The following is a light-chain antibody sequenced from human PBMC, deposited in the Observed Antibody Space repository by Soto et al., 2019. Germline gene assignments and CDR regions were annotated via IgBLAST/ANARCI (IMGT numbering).Light chain of an antibody. J-gene: IGKJ1*01. V-gene: IGKV4-1*01. CDR1: QSVLYSSNDKNY. Sequence: DIVMTQSPDSLAVSLGERATINCKSSQSVLYSSNDKNYLAWYQQKPGQPPKALIYWASTRESGVPDRFSGSGSGTDFHLTIRSLKDEDVAVYSCQQYYTTPWTFGQGTKV. CDR3: QQYYTTPWT. CDR2: WAS.